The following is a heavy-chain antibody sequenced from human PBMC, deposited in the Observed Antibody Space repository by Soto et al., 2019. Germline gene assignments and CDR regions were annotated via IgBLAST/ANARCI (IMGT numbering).Heavy chain of an antibody. D-gene: IGHD6-13*01. J-gene: IGHJ2*01. CDR2: IYWDDDK. Sequence: QITLKESGPTLVKPTQTLTLTCTFSGFSLSTSGVGVGWIRQPPGKALEWLALIYWDDDKRYSPSLKSRLTITKDTSKNQVVLTMTNMDPVDTATYYCAHSPPWVSDSSSWYVNWYFDLWGRGTLVTVSS. CDR1: GFSLSTSGVG. V-gene: IGHV2-5*02. CDR3: AHSPPWVSDSSSWYVNWYFDL.